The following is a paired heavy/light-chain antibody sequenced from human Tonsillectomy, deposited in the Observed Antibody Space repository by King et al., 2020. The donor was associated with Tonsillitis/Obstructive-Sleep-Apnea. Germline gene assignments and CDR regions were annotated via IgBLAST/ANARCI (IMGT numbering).Heavy chain of an antibody. CDR3: ARDLRRGFGGFRPGDS. V-gene: IGHV4-4*02. CDR2: IYHTGGT. D-gene: IGHD5-12*01. CDR1: GTSISSTHW. J-gene: IGHJ4*02. Sequence: QVQLRESGPGLVRPSGTLSLNCFVSGTSISSTHWWTWVRQPPGKGLEWVGQIYHTGGTDYNPSLKSRVTISVDKSKNEFSLNLTSVTAADTAVYYCARDLRRGFGGFRPGDSWGQGTLVTVSS.
Light chain of an antibody. CDR2: AAS. Sequence: DIQMTQSPSSLSASVGDRVTITCRASQSIGNQLNWYRQKVGGAPELLIYAASSLQSGVPSRFRGSGSGAHFSLAISGLQPEDFVTYYCQQSHSIPVTFGGGTKVEI. J-gene: IGKJ4*01. CDR3: QQSHSIPVT. V-gene: IGKV1-39*01. CDR1: QSIGNQ.